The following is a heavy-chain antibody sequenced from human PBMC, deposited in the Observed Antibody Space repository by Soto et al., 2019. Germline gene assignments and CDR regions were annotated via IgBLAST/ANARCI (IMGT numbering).Heavy chain of an antibody. CDR1: GGSISSSGYN. CDR3: RVWDGDASFYYYYGMDV. V-gene: IGHV4-31*03. CDR2: IYYSGST. J-gene: IGHJ6*02. Sequence: SETLSLTCTVSGGSISSSGYNWSWIRQHPGKGLEWIGYIYYSGSTYYNPSLKSRVTISVDTSQNQFSLKLSSVTAADTAVYYCRVWDGDASFYYYYGMDVWGQGTTVTVSS. D-gene: IGHD4-17*01.